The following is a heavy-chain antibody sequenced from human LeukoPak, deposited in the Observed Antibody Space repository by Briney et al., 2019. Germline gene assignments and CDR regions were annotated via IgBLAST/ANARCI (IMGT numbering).Heavy chain of an antibody. CDR3: ARRGGSSSRRSPIDY. CDR1: GFTFSDYW. D-gene: IGHD6-6*01. CDR2: IKQGGSQR. Sequence: GGSLRLSCTASGFTFSDYWMTWVRQAPGKGPEWVANIKQGGSQRYYVDSVRGRFTISRDSAKNSLFLQMNGLRAEDTAVYYCARRGGSSSRRSPIDYWGQGTLVTVSS. J-gene: IGHJ4*02. V-gene: IGHV3-7*01.